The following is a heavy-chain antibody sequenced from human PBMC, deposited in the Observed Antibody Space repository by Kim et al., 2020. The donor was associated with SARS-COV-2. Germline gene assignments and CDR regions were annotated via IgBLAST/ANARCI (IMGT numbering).Heavy chain of an antibody. V-gene: IGHV1-46*01. D-gene: IGHD3-3*01. CDR3: ARDLPTPTSLSPYYDFWSGQQGGGDGMDV. Sequence: ASVKVSCKASGYTFTSYYMHWVRQAPGQGLEWMGIINPSGGSTSYAQKFQGRVTMTRDTSTSTVYMELSSLISEDTAVYYCARDLPTPTSLSPYYDFWSGQQGGGDGMDVWGQGTTVNGSS. CDR1: GYTFTSYY. CDR2: INPSGGST. J-gene: IGHJ6*02.